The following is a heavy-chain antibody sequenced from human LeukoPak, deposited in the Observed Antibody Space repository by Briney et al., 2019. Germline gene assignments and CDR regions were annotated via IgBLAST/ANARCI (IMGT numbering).Heavy chain of an antibody. Sequence: QTGGSLRLSCTASGFTFSTYAMHWVRQAPGQGLGWVAFIRYDGSNKYYADSVKGRFTISRDNSKNTLYLQMNSLRAEDTAVYYCAKDTSRGGLGTQGDYWGQGTLVTVSS. D-gene: IGHD7-27*01. V-gene: IGHV3-30*02. CDR2: IRYDGSNK. CDR3: AKDTSRGGLGTQGDY. CDR1: GFTFSTYA. J-gene: IGHJ4*02.